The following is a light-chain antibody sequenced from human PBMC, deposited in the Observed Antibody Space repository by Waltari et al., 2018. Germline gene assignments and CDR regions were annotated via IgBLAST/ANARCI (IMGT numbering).Light chain of an antibody. CDR1: QSLLDNCHEKLY. CDR3: QQYYSRRT. V-gene: IGKV4-1*01. Sequence: QSLLDNCHEKLYLAWHQQKPGQPPKPLIYWAATRHSGVRDRFSGSGQAKDFTLTISSLQAEDVAVYYCQQYYSRRTYGQGTKVEIK. CDR2: WAA. J-gene: IGKJ1*01.